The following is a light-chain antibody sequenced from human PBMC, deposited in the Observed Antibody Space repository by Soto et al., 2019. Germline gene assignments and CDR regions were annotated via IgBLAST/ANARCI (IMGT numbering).Light chain of an antibody. CDR2: SNT. V-gene: IGLV1-44*01. Sequence: QSVLTQPPSASGTPGQTIAISCSGGSSNIGSHTVNWYQQLPGTAPRLLIYSNTQRPSGVPDRFSGYKSGTSASLAISGLQSGYEGDYYCAAWDDSLNGVVFGGGTKLTVL. CDR1: SSNIGSHT. J-gene: IGLJ2*01. CDR3: AAWDDSLNGVV.